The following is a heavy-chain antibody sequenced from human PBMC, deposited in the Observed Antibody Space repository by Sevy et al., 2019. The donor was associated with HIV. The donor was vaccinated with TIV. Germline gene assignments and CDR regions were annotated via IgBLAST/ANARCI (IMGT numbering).Heavy chain of an antibody. J-gene: IGHJ3*02. D-gene: IGHD2-2*02. CDR3: ARNNCSITNCYMGDVFDI. V-gene: IGHV3-21*01. CDR2: ISGISNYI. CDR1: GFTFSSYS. Sequence: GGSLRLSCAASGFTFSSYSMNWVRQAPGKGLEWVSSISGISNYIYYADSMKGRFTVSRDNARNSLYLQMNSLRAEDTAVYYCARNNCSITNCYMGDVFDIWGPGTMVTVSS.